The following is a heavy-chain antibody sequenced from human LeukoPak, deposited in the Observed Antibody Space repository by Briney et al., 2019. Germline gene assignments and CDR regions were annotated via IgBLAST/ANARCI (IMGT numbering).Heavy chain of an antibody. Sequence: SETLSLTCAVSGGSISSSNWWSWVRQPPGKGLEWIGEIYHSGSTYYNPSLKSRVTISIDTSKNQFYLKLSSLTAADTAVYFCARRDDSSGYHKIFDYWGPGTLVTVSS. D-gene: IGHD3-22*01. V-gene: IGHV4-4*02. CDR3: ARRDDSSGYHKIFDY. CDR1: GGSISSSNW. CDR2: IYHSGST. J-gene: IGHJ4*02.